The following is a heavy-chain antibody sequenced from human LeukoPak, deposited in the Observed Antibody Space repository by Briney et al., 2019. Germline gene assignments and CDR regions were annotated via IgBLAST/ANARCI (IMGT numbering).Heavy chain of an antibody. CDR2: IFPSGGEI. J-gene: IGHJ4*02. D-gene: IGHD3-3*01. Sequence: TGGSLRLSCAASGFTFSTFAMIWVRQPPGKGLEWVSSIFPSGGEIHYADSVRGRFTISRDNSKSTLYLQMNSLRAEDTAVYYCANTRFFGVVTFDYWGQGTLVTVSS. CDR3: ANTRFFGVVTFDY. CDR1: GFTFSTFA. V-gene: IGHV3-23*01.